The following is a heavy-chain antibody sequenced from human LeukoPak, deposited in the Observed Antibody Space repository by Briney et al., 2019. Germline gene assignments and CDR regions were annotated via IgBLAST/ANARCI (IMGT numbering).Heavy chain of an antibody. J-gene: IGHJ4*02. D-gene: IGHD2-21*02. Sequence: ASVKVSCKASGYTFTSYGISWVRQAPGQGLEWMGWISAYNGNTNYAQKLQGRVTMTTDTSTSTAYMELRSLRSDDTAVYYRARDSVTRDLPSFDYWGQGTLVTVSS. CDR2: ISAYNGNT. CDR3: ARDSVTRDLPSFDY. CDR1: GYTFTSYG. V-gene: IGHV1-18*01.